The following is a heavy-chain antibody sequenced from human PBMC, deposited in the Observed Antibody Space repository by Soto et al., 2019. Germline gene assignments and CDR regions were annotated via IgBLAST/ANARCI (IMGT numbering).Heavy chain of an antibody. Sequence: SETLSLTCAVSGFSISSGYNWGWIRQSPGKGLEWIASIYHSGSAYYRPSLESRVTISVDTSKNQFSLNLVSVTAADTAVYYCAREWAEMIRGVPSRRPGYFDYCGQGALVTVSS. J-gene: IGHJ4*02. CDR1: GFSISSGYN. V-gene: IGHV4-38-2*02. CDR3: AREWAEMIRGVPSRRPGYFDY. D-gene: IGHD3-10*01. CDR2: IYHSGSA.